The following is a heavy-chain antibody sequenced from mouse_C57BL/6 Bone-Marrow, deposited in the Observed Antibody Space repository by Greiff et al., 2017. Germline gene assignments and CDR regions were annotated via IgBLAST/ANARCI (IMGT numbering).Heavy chain of an antibody. CDR2: IDPENGDT. J-gene: IGHJ3*01. CDR3: TTTYDYDDGFAY. D-gene: IGHD2-4*01. Sequence: VQLQQSGAELVRPGASVKLSCTASGFNIKDAYMHWVKQRPEQGLEWIGWIDPENGDTEYASKFQGKATITADTSSNTAYLQLSSLTSEDTAVYDCTTTYDYDDGFAYWGQGTLVTVSA. CDR1: GFNIKDAY. V-gene: IGHV14-4*01.